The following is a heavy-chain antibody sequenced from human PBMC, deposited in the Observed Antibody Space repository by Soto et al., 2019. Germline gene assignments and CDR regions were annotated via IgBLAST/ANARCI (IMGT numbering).Heavy chain of an antibody. D-gene: IGHD1-26*01. CDR3: ARAMTSVGAAAKGDF. CDR1: GFTFNTHW. J-gene: IGHJ4*02. Sequence: EVQLLESGGGLILPGGSLRLSCAASGFTFNTHWMYWVRQVPGKGLVWVSRINSDGNIADYADSVKGRFTISRDNPKNTLYLQMNSLSPEDTAVYYCARAMTSVGAAAKGDFWGQGTLVTVSS. CDR2: INSDGNIA. V-gene: IGHV3-74*01.